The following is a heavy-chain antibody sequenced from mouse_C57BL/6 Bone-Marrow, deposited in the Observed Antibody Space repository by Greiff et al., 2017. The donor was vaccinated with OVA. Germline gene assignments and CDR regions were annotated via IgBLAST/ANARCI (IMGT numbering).Heavy chain of an antibody. CDR1: GFNIKNTY. J-gene: IGHJ1*03. CDR2: IDPANGNT. CDR3: ASVKWFAD. D-gene: IGHD1-3*01. Sequence: VQLKESVAELVRPGASVKLSCTASGFNIKNTYMHWVKQRPEQGLEWIGRIDPANGNTKYAAKFQGKATITADTSSNTAYLQLRSLTSEDTALFDCASVKWFADWGTGTTVTVAA. V-gene: IGHV14-3*01.